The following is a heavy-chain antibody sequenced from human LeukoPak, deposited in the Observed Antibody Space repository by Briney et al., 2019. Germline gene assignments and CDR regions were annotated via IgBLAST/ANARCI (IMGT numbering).Heavy chain of an antibody. CDR2: IIPIFGTA. V-gene: IGHV1-69*13. D-gene: IGHD6-19*01. CDR3: ARDRGYSSGWYHADY. J-gene: IGHJ4*02. Sequence: SVKVSCKTSGYTFTTYGISWVRQAPGQGLEWMGGIIPIFGTANYAQKFQGRVTITADESTSTAYMELSSLRSEDTAVYYCARDRGYSSGWYHADYWGQGTLVTVSS. CDR1: GYTFTTYG.